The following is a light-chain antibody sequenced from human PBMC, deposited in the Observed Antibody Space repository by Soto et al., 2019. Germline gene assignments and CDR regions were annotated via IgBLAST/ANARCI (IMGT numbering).Light chain of an antibody. CDR3: QLYNWWPWT. J-gene: IGKJ1*01. Sequence: EIVMTQSAATLSVSPGERATLSCRASQNVYNNLAWYQQKPGQAPRLLIYVSTRATGIPARFIGSGAGTEFTLLISSLQSEDSALDYCQLYNWWPWTFGQGTKVDIK. V-gene: IGKV3-15*01. CDR1: QNVYNN. CDR2: VS.